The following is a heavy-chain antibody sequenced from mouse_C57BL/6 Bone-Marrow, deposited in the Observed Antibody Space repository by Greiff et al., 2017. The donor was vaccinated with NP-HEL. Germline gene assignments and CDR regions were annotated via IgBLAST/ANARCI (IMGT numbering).Heavy chain of an antibody. CDR2: ISGGSSTI. CDR3: ARRDYYGGACFAY. V-gene: IGHV5-17*01. J-gene: IGHJ3*01. CDR1: GFTFSDYG. Sequence: EVKLVESGGGLVKPGGSLKLSCAASGFTFSDYGMHWVRQAPEKGLEWVAYISGGSSTIYYADTVKGRFTISRDNTKNTLFLQMNRLRSEDTAMDYCARRDYYGGACFAYWGQGTLVTVSA. D-gene: IGHD1-1*01.